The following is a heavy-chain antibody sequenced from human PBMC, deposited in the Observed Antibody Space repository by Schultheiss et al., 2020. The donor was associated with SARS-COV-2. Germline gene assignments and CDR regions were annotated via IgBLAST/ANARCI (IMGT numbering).Heavy chain of an antibody. D-gene: IGHD2-2*01. CDR3: ARGVDCSSTSCYPFDY. CDR1: GASVNSADYQ. CDR2: VFFSEIS. J-gene: IGHJ4*02. Sequence: SQTLSLTCTVSGASVNSADYQWGWLRQTPGKGLEWIGSVFFSEISSYKSSLKSRVTISVDTSKNQFSLKLSSVTAADTAVYYCARGVDCSSTSCYPFDYWGQGTLVTVSS. V-gene: IGHV4-39*07.